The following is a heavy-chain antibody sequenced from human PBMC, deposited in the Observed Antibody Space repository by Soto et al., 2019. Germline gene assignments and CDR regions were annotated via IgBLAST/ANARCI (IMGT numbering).Heavy chain of an antibody. CDR1: GFTFSNAW. J-gene: IGHJ6*03. D-gene: IGHD2-15*01. CDR2: IKSKTDGGTT. Sequence: GGSLRLSCAASGFTFSNAWMSWVRQAPGKGLEWVGRIKSKTDGGTTDYAAPVKGRFTISRDDSKNTLYLQMNSLKTEDTAVYYCTTGDIVVVVAATGPNYYYYMDVWGKGTTVTVSS. CDR3: TTGDIVVVVAATGPNYYYYMDV. V-gene: IGHV3-15*01.